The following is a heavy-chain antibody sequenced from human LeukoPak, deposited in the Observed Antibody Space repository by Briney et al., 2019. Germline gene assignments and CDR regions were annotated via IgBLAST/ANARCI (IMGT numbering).Heavy chain of an antibody. CDR2: IYYSGST. V-gene: IGHV4-59*01. CDR3: ARRGDGYYYDSSGYYDAFDI. J-gene: IGHJ3*02. CDR1: GGSISSYY. D-gene: IGHD3-22*01. Sequence: PSETLSLTCTVSGGSISSYYWSWIRQPPGKGLEWIGYIYYSGSTNYNPSLKSRVAISVDTSKNQFSLKLSSVTAADTAVYYCARRGDGYYYDSSGYYDAFDIWGQGTMVTVS.